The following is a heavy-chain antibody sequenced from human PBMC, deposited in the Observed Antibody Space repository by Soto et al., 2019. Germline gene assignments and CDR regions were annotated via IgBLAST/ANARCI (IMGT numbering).Heavy chain of an antibody. J-gene: IGHJ4*02. Sequence: SETLSLTCTVSGGSISSYYWSWIRQPPGKGLEWIGYIYYSGSTNYNPSLKSRVTISVDTSKNQFSLKLSCVTAADTAVYYCARPGKLGIAAAGTPDYWGQGTLVTVSS. V-gene: IGHV4-59*08. CDR3: ARPGKLGIAAAGTPDY. CDR1: GGSISSYY. CDR2: IYYSGST. D-gene: IGHD6-13*01.